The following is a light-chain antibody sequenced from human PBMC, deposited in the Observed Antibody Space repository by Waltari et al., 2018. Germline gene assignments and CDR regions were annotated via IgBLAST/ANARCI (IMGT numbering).Light chain of an antibody. J-gene: IGLJ1*01. CDR2: EVS. Sequence: QSALTQPPSASGSLGQSVTISCTGTSSDVGGYTYVSWYQNHPGKAPKLMIYEVSKRPSGVPDRFSGSKSGNTASLTVSGLQAEDEADYYCSSYAGSNNPPYVFGTGTKVTVL. CDR1: SSDVGGYTY. V-gene: IGLV2-8*01. CDR3: SSYAGSNNPPYV.